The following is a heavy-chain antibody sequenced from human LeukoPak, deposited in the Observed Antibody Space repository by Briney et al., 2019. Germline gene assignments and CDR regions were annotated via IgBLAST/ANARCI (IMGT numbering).Heavy chain of an antibody. CDR1: GFPFSSYW. D-gene: IGHD3-10*01. CDR2: IKSDGTST. J-gene: IGHJ4*02. CDR3: AKDHDYYGSGSYYND. V-gene: IGHV3-74*01. Sequence: GGSLRLSCAASGFPFSSYWMHWVRQAPGKGLVWVSRIKSDGTSTSYADSVKGRFTISRDNSKNTLYLQMNSLRAEDTAVYYCAKDHDYYGSGSYYNDWGQGTLVTVSS.